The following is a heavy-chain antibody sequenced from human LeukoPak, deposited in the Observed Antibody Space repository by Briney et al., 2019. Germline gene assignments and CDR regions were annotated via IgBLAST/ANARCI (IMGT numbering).Heavy chain of an antibody. CDR2: INPNSGGT. CDR1: GYTFTSYA. D-gene: IGHD6-13*01. V-gene: IGHV1-2*02. J-gene: IGHJ4*02. Sequence: ASVKVSCKASGYTFTSYAMHWVRQAPGQGLEWMGWINPNSGGTNYAQKFQGRVTMTTETSTSTAYMELRSLGSEDTAVYYCARVAAADYFDYWGQGTLVTVSS. CDR3: ARVAAADYFDY.